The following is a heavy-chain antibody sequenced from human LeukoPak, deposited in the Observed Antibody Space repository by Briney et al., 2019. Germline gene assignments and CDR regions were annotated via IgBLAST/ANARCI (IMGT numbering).Heavy chain of an antibody. CDR2: ISGSGDST. CDR3: AKGIRQLGNYYYYMDV. J-gene: IGHJ6*03. Sequence: GGSLRLSCAASGFTFSNSAMSWVRQAPGKGLEWVSAISGSGDSTYYADSVKDRFTISRDNSKNTLYLQMNSLRAEDTALYYCAKGIRQLGNYYYYMDVWGKGTTVTVSS. CDR1: GFTFSNSA. D-gene: IGHD7-27*01. V-gene: IGHV3-23*01.